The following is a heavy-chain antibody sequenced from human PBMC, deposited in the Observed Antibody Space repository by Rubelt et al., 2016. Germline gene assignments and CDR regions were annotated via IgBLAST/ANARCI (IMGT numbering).Heavy chain of an antibody. Sequence: QVQLQQWGAGLLKPSETLSLTCAVYGGSFSGYYWSWIRQPPGKGLEWIEEINHSGSTNYNPSLKSRVTVAGADTAVDYCARHRLLIVYSRYYYYGMDVWGQGTTVTVSS. J-gene: IGHJ6*02. CDR2: INHSGST. CDR3: MDV. CDR1: GGSFSGYY. D-gene: IGHD2-8*01. V-gene: IGHV4-34*01.